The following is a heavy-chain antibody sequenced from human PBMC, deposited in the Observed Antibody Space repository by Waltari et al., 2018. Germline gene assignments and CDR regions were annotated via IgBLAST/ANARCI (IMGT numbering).Heavy chain of an antibody. Sequence: QVQLQQWGAGLLRPSETLSLTCAVYGVSLSDYYWTWIRQPLGKGLAWIGEDNLAENTYYNPSLEGRVSIVLDKSKNQFSLHLLSVTAADTALYYCVTGPRDKWVGRYSGEFFHHWGPGTLVTVSS. CDR2: DNLAENT. J-gene: IGHJ1*01. CDR1: GVSLSDYY. CDR3: VTGPRDKWVGRYSGEFFHH. V-gene: IGHV4-34*02. D-gene: IGHD6-19*01.